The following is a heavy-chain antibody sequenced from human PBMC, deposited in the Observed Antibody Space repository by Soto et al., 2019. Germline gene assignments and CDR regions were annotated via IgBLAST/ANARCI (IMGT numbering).Heavy chain of an antibody. Sequence: SVKVSCKASGGTFSSYTISWVRQAPGQGLEWIGRIIPILGIANYAQKFQGRVTITADKSTSTAYMELSSLRSEDTAVYYCARGSLYCSSTSCRGIYYYYYMDVWGKGTTVTVSS. CDR1: GGTFSSYT. J-gene: IGHJ6*03. CDR2: IIPILGIA. CDR3: ARGSLYCSSTSCRGIYYYYYMDV. V-gene: IGHV1-69*02. D-gene: IGHD2-2*01.